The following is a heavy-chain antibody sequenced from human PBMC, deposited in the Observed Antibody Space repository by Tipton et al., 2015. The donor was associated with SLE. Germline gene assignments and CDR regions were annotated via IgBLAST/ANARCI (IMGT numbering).Heavy chain of an antibody. CDR1: GYTFSGYY. J-gene: IGHJ4*02. CDR2: INPKTSDT. V-gene: IGHV1-2*06. CDR3: ARGQRSAQGLIDYYFDY. D-gene: IGHD3-10*01. Sequence: QSGAEVKKPGASVKVSCKASGYTFSGYYLHWVRLAPGHGLEWMGRINPKTSDTKYAQKFQGRVTMTGDTSINTAYMEVSRLTSDDTAVYHCARGQRSAQGLIDYYFDYWGQGTLVNVSA.